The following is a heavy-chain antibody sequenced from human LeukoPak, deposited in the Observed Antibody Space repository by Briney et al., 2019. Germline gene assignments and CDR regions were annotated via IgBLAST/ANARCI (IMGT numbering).Heavy chain of an antibody. CDR2: SNYSGSA. CDR1: GGSIISYC. D-gene: IGHD2-21*02. CDR3: ASGGDRGWYFDL. J-gene: IGHJ2*01. V-gene: IGHV4-59*08. Sequence: SGTLSLTCTFSGGSIISYCWGWIRQPPGRGVEWFGYSNYSGSANYTPYLTSRVTISVDTSKNHFSLKLSSVTAADTAVYYCASGGDRGWYFDLWGRGTLVTVSS.